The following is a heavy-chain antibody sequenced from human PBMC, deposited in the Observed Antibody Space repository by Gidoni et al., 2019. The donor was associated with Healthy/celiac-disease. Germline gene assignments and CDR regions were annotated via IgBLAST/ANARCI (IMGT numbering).Heavy chain of an antibody. V-gene: IGHV5-51*01. J-gene: IGHJ4*02. CDR3: ARTRGPYYGDYVKDFDY. CDR1: GSSFTHSW. D-gene: IGHD4-17*01. CDR2: IYPGDSDT. Sequence: EVQLVQSGAEVKKPGESLKISCKGSGSSFTHSWIGWVSQMRGKGLEWMGIIYPGDSDTRYSPSFQGQVTISADKSISTAYLQWSSLKASDTAMYYCARTRGPYYGDYVKDFDYWGQGTLVTVSS.